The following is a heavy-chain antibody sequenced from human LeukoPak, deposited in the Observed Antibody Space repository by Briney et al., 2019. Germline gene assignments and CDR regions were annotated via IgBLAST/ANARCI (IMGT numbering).Heavy chain of an antibody. V-gene: IGHV4-59*01. D-gene: IGHD3-10*01. CDR1: GGSISSYY. Sequence: SETLSLTCTVSGGSISSYYWGWIRQSPGKGLEWIGYIYYSGSTNYNPSLKSRVTISVDTSKNQFSLKLSSVTAADTAVYYCARVGFREPAFDYWGQGTLVTVSS. CDR2: IYYSGST. CDR3: ARVGFREPAFDY. J-gene: IGHJ4*02.